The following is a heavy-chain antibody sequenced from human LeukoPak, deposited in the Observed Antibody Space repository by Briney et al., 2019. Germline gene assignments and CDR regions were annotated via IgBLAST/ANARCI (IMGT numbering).Heavy chain of an antibody. CDR1: GGSISSGDYS. Sequence: SQTLSLTCAVSGGSISSGDYSWSWIRQPPGKGLEWIGYMYYSGSTYSNLSLKSRVTISVDTSKNQFSLKLSSVTAADTAVYYCARGLDTNDWSDAFDIWGQGTMVTVSS. D-gene: IGHD2-21*01. CDR3: ARGLDTNDWSDAFDI. J-gene: IGHJ3*02. CDR2: MYYSGST. V-gene: IGHV4-30-4*07.